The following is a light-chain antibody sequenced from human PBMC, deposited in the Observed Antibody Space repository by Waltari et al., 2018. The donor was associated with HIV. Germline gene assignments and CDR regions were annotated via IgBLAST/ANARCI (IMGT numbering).Light chain of an antibody. CDR1: ALPKKY. CDR2: KDT. J-gene: IGLJ2*01. V-gene: IGLV3-25*03. CDR3: QSADSSGTSVL. Sequence: SYELTQPPSVSVSPGQTARITCSGDALPKKYAFWYRQKPGQAPVLVMYKDTKRPSGIPERFSGSSSGTTVTLTISGVQAEDEADYYCQSADSSGTSVLFGGGTKLTVL.